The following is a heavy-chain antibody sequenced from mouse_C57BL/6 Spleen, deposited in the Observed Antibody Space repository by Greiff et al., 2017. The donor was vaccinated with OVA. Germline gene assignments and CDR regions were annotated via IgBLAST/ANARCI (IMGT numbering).Heavy chain of an antibody. V-gene: IGHV14-1*01. CDR1: GFNIKDYY. CDR2: IDPEDGDT. Sequence: VQLQQSGAELVRPGASVKLSCTASGFNIKDYYMHWVKQRPEQGLEWIGRIDPEDGDTEYAPKFPGKATLTADTSSNTAYLQLSSLTSEDTAVYDCFYNYGSSYGGDYWGQGTSVTVSS. CDR3: FYNYGSSYGGDY. D-gene: IGHD1-1*01. J-gene: IGHJ4*01.